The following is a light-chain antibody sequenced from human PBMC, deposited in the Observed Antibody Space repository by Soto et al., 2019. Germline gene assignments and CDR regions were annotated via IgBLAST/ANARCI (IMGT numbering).Light chain of an antibody. V-gene: IGLV7-46*01. CDR2: DTN. Sequence: QAVVTQEPFMTVSPGGTVTLTCGSSTGAVTSGHYVYWFQQKPGQAPRTLIYDTNNKQSWTPARFSGSLLGGKAALTLSGAQPEDEADYYCLLSSSGVFGEGTQLTVL. CDR3: LLSSSGV. CDR1: TGAVTSGHY. J-gene: IGLJ2*01.